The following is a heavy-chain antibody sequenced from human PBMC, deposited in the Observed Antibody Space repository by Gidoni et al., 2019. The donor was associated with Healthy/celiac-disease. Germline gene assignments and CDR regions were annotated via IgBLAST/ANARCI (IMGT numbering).Heavy chain of an antibody. CDR2: ISSSSCYI. V-gene: IGHV3-21*01. D-gene: IGHD6-19*01. CDR3: ARDWAGANWFDP. J-gene: IGHJ5*02. CDR1: SSYS. Sequence: ELQLVESGGGLVKPGGSLTLPFSSYSMNWVRQATGKGLEWVSTISSSSCYIYYADSVKGRFTISRDNAKNSLYLQMNSLRAEDTAVYYCARDWAGANWFDPWGQGTLVTVSS.